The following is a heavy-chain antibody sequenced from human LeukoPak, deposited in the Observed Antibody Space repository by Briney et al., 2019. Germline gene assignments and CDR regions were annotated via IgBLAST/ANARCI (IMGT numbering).Heavy chain of an antibody. CDR1: GGSFSGYY. V-gene: IGHV4-34*01. D-gene: IGHD3-10*01. Sequence: SETLSLTCAVYGGSFSGYYCSWIRQPPGKGLEWIGEINHSGSTNYNPSLKSRVTISVDTSKNQFSLKLSSVTAADTAVYYCARRRITMVRGVIIKFPLDYWGQGTLVTVSS. CDR2: INHSGST. J-gene: IGHJ4*02. CDR3: ARRRITMVRGVIIKFPLDY.